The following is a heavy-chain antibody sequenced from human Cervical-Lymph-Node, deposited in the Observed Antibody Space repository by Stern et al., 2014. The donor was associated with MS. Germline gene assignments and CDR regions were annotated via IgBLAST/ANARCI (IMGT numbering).Heavy chain of an antibody. V-gene: IGHV3-9*01. CDR1: GFTFDDYA. D-gene: IGHD3-3*01. CDR3: TKGITIFGVVSGWFDP. Sequence: EVQLVESGGDLVQPGRSLRLSCAASGFTFDDYAMHWVRQAPGKGLEWVSGISWHSCFIAYADSVKGRFTISRDNAKNSLFLQMNSLRAEDTALYYCTKGITIFGVVSGWFDPWGQGTLVTVSS. J-gene: IGHJ5*02. CDR2: ISWHSCFI.